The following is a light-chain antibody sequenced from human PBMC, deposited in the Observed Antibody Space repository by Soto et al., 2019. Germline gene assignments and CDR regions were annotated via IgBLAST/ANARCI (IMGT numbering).Light chain of an antibody. CDR3: QQYGSSRWT. Sequence: EIVLTQSPGTLSLSPGERATLSCRASQIVSSSYLAWYQQNRGQAPRLLIYGASSRAPGIPDRFGGSGSGTDFTLTISRLEPEDFAVYYCQQYGSSRWTFGQGTKVEIK. CDR1: QIVSSSY. CDR2: GAS. V-gene: IGKV3-20*01. J-gene: IGKJ1*01.